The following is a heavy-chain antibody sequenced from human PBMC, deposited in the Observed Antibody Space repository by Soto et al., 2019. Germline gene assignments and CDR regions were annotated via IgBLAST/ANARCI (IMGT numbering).Heavy chain of an antibody. CDR2: IYPGDSDT. CDR1: GYSFTNYW. CDR3: ASQARYNISWPA. V-gene: IGHV5-51*01. J-gene: IGHJ5*02. D-gene: IGHD6-13*01. Sequence: PGESLKISCKGSGYSFTNYWIGWVREMPGKGLEWMGIIYPGDSDTRYSPSFQGQVTISADKSISTAYLQWSSLKASDSAMFYCASQARYNISWPAWGQGTLVTVSS.